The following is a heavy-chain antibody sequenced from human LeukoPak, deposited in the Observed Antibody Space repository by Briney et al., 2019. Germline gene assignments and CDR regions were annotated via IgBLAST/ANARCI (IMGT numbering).Heavy chain of an antibody. CDR3: VRVRDWFDP. CDR2: ISSSETI. CDR1: GFTFSDYY. J-gene: IGHJ5*02. V-gene: IGHV3-11*01. Sequence: GGSLRLSCGGYGFTFSDYYLGWFRQAPGKGLEWLSYISSSETIYYADSVKGRFTISRDNAKKSVYLQMNNLRAEDTATYYCVRVRDWFDPWGQGTLVTVSS.